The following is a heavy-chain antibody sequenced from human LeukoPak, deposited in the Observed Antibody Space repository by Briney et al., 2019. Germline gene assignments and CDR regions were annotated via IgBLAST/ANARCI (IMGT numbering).Heavy chain of an antibody. Sequence: GESLKISCKGSGYSFANYWISWVRQMPGKGLEWMGRIDPGDSYINYGPSFQGHVTISADKSISTAYLQRSSLKASDTAMYYCARLGAARPLDYWGQGTLVTIPS. J-gene: IGHJ4*02. CDR1: GYSFANYW. CDR3: ARLGAARPLDY. CDR2: IDPGDSYI. V-gene: IGHV5-10-1*01. D-gene: IGHD6-6*01.